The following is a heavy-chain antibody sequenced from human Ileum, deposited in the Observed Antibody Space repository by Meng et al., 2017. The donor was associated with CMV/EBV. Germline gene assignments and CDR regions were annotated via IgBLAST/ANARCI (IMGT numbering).Heavy chain of an antibody. V-gene: IGHV3-53*01. J-gene: IGHJ4*02. CDR2: IYSGGST. D-gene: IGHD7-27*01. CDR1: GFTFSSYW. Sequence: GESLKISCAASGFTFSSYWMSWVRQAPGKGLEWVSVIYSGGSTYYADSVKGRFTISRDNSKNTLYLQMNSLRAEDTAVYYCARSRPLQTGYYFDYWGQGTLVTVSS. CDR3: ARSRPLQTGYYFDY.